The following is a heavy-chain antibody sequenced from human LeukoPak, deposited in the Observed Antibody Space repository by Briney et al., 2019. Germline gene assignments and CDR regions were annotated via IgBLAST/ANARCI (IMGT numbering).Heavy chain of an antibody. V-gene: IGHV3-7*03. CDR1: GFTFSSYW. CDR3: AKDSAAGYSGSWYVSYFDY. J-gene: IGHJ4*02. Sequence: GGSLRLSCAASGFTFSSYWMSWVRQAPGKGLEWVANIKQDGSEKYYVDSVKGRFTISRDNSKNTLYLQMNSLRAEDTAVYYCAKDSAAGYSGSWYVSYFDYWGQGTLVTVSS. CDR2: IKQDGSEK. D-gene: IGHD6-13*01.